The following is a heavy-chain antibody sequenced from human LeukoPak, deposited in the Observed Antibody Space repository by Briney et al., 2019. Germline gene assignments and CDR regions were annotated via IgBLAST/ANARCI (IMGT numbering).Heavy chain of an antibody. D-gene: IGHD3-16*01. Sequence: GGSLRLSCAASGFTFRSYGMHWVRQAPGKGLEWVAFIRYDGRNKFYADSVKGRSTISRDNAKNSLYLQMNSLRAEDTAVYYCASRTLSIWADAFDIWGQGTMVTVSS. CDR3: ASRTLSIWADAFDI. CDR2: IRYDGRNK. CDR1: GFTFRSYG. V-gene: IGHV3-30*02. J-gene: IGHJ3*02.